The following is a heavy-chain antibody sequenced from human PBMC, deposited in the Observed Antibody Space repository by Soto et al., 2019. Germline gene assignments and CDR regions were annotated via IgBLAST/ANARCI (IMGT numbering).Heavy chain of an antibody. D-gene: IGHD1-26*01. J-gene: IGHJ5*02. CDR3: ARAREWEPRDP. CDR1: GGTFSSEA. CDR2: IIPIFGTA. V-gene: IGHV1-69*13. Sequence: ASVKVYCTASGGTFSSEAISLVRQATGQGLEWMGGIIPIFGTANYAQKFQGRVTITADESTSTAYMELSSLRSEDTAVYYCARAREWEPRDPWGQGTLVTFSS.